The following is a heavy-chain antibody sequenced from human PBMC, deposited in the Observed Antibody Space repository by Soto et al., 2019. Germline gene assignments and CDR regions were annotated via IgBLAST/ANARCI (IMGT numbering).Heavy chain of an antibody. D-gene: IGHD4-17*01. J-gene: IGHJ4*02. CDR1: GFTFSSYG. Sequence: QVQLVESGGGVVQPGRSQRLSCSASGFTFSSYGMHWVRQAPGKGLECVAFISYDGFNKYYADSVQGRFTISRDNSQNTLSLQMNSLRPEDTALYYCAKDKMDYGLFDSWGRGTLVTVSS. CDR2: ISYDGFNK. CDR3: AKDKMDYGLFDS. V-gene: IGHV3-30*18.